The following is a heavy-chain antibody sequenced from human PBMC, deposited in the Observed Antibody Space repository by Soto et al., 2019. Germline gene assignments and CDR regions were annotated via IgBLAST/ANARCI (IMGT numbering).Heavy chain of an antibody. J-gene: IGHJ6*02. Sequence: ASVKVSCKASGYTFTGYYMHWVRQAPGQGLEWMGWINPNSGGTNYAQKFQGRVTMTRDTSISTAYMELSRLRYDDTAVYYCARNMGFVNYGMEVWAQGTTVTVTS. CDR2: INPNSGGT. CDR3: ARNMGFVNYGMEV. D-gene: IGHD3-10*01. CDR1: GYTFTGYY. V-gene: IGHV1-2*02.